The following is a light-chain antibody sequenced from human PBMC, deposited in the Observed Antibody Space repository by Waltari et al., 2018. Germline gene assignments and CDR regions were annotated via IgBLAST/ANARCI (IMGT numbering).Light chain of an antibody. Sequence: DIQMTQSPSSLSASAGDRVTITCRASQSISRYSNWYQQKPGKAPKLLIYAASSLQSGVPSRFSGSGSGTEFTLTISSLQPEDFGTYYCQQSYSIPLTFGGGTKVEIK. J-gene: IGKJ4*01. CDR3: QQSYSIPLT. CDR1: QSISRY. CDR2: AAS. V-gene: IGKV1-39*01.